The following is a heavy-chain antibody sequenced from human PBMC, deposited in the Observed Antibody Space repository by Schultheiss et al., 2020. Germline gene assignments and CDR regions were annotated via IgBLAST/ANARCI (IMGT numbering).Heavy chain of an antibody. D-gene: IGHD3-22*01. CDR2: IYYSGSI. CDR1: GGSISSGGYY. V-gene: IGHV4-31*03. CDR3: ARRPTYYYDSSDYSHFDY. Sequence: SETLSLTCTVSGGSISSGGYYWSWIRQHPGKGLEWIGYIYYSGSIYYNPSLKSRVTILIDTSKNQFSLKLTSVTAADTAVYYCARRPTYYYDSSDYSHFDYWGQGTLVTVSS. J-gene: IGHJ4*02.